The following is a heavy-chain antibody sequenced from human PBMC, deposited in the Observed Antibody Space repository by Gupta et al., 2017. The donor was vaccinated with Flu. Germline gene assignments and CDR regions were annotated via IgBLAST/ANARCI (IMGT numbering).Heavy chain of an antibody. CDR3: VKGGWSDP. CDR2: ISWDSGSR. V-gene: IGHV3-9*01. D-gene: IGHD3-22*01. Sequence: IYGVRQAPGKGLEWVSSISWDSGSRGYADSVKGRFTISRDNAKTSLYLQINSLRTEDTAFYYCVKGGWSDPWGQGTLVTVSS. J-gene: IGHJ5*02.